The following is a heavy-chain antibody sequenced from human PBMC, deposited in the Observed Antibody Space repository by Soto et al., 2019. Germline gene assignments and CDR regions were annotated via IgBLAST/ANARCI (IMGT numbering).Heavy chain of an antibody. D-gene: IGHD1-1*01. V-gene: IGHV1-24*01. CDR3: ATRGTRWLQSPFDY. J-gene: IGHJ4*02. Sequence: KFQGRVTMTEDTSTDTAYMELSSLRSEDTAVYYCATRGTRWLQSPFDYWGQGTLVTVSS.